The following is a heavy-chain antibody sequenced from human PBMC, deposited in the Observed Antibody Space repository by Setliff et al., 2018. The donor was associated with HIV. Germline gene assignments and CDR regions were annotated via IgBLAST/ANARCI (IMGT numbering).Heavy chain of an antibody. J-gene: IGHJ1*01. CDR1: GYSFTIYW. V-gene: IGHV5-51*01. Sequence: GESLQISCKASGYSFTIYWIGWVRQMPGKGLEWMGVIYPGDSDTRYSPSFQGQVTISADKSITTAYVQWSSLKASDTAMYYCATWTRAETSENFQHWGQGTLVTVSS. D-gene: IGHD4-17*01. CDR3: ATWTRAETSENFQH. CDR2: IYPGDSDT.